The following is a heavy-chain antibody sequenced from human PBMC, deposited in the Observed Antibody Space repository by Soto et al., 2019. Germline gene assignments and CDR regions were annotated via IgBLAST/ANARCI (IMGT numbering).Heavy chain of an antibody. V-gene: IGHV4-39*01. CDR1: GGSITSINYY. J-gene: IGHJ3*02. Sequence: QLQLQESGPGLVKPSETLSLTCTVSGGSITSINYYWGWVRQPPGKGLEWIGSISYSETTYYNPSLTARVTLSLATSKNQFSLKLSSVTAADTAVYFCISRTVTTFNAFDIWGQGTMVTVSS. CDR2: ISYSETT. CDR3: ISRTVTTFNAFDI. D-gene: IGHD4-17*01.